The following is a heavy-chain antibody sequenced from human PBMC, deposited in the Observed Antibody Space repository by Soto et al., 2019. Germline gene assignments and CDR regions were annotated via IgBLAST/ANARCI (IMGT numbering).Heavy chain of an antibody. D-gene: IGHD3-3*01. V-gene: IGHV3-33*01. CDR2: IWYDGSNK. J-gene: IGHJ6*03. CDR3: ARDLGGGGFLEWLDYYMDV. Sequence: GGSLRLSCAASGFTFSSYGMHWVRQAPGKGLEWVAVIWYDGSNKYYADSVKGRFTISRDNSKNTLYLQMNSLRAEDTAVYYCARDLGGGGFLEWLDYYMDVWGKGTTVTVSS. CDR1: GFTFSSYG.